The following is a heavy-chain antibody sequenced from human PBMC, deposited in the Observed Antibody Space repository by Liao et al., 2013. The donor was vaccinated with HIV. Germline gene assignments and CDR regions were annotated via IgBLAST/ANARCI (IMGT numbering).Heavy chain of an antibody. CDR3: ARDSLPLRFLELGESGDAFDI. V-gene: IGHV4-4*07. D-gene: IGHD3-3*01. CDR1: GGSISGYY. Sequence: QVQLQESGPGLVKPSETLSLTCTVSGGSISGYYCSWIRQPAGKGLEWVGRIYTSGSSNYNPSLKSRVTMSVDTSKNQFSLKLSSVTAADTAVYYCARDSLPLRFLELGESGDAFDIWGQGTMVTVSS. CDR2: IYTSGSS. J-gene: IGHJ3*02.